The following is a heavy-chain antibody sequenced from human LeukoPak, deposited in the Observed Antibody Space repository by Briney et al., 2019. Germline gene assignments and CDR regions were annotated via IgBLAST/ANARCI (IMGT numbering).Heavy chain of an antibody. V-gene: IGHV1-8*01. CDR1: GYSFTNFE. J-gene: IGHJ6*03. CDR3: ARGPQWRGDYYYMDV. CDR2: MNPNSGNK. Sequence: ASVKVSCKASGYSFTNFEDNWVRQATGQGLDWMGWMNPNSGNKGYAQKFQGRVTMTMNTSITTAYMELSSLRSEDTAVYYCARGPQWRGDYYYMDVWGRGTTVTVSS. D-gene: IGHD6-19*01.